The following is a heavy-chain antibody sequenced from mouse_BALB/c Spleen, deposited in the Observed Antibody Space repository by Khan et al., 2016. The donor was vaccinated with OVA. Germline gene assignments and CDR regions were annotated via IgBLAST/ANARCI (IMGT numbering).Heavy chain of an antibody. CDR1: GFTFSNFG. CDR3: VRANWAWFAY. Sequence: EVQLVESGGGLVQPGGSRKLSCAASGFTFSNFGMHWIRQAPEKGLEWVAYISSDSITLYYADTMKGRFTISSDNPRNTLFLQMTSLRSEDTAMYYCVRANWAWFAYWGQGTLVTVSA. D-gene: IGHD4-1*01. J-gene: IGHJ3*01. V-gene: IGHV5-17*02. CDR2: ISSDSITL.